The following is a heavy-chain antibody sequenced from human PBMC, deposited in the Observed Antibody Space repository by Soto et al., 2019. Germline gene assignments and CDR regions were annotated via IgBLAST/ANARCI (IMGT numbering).Heavy chain of an antibody. V-gene: IGHV4-38-2*01. CDR3: ARVRGYSYGHLDY. D-gene: IGHD5-18*01. CDR1: GYSISSGYY. Sequence: SETLSLTCAVSGYSISSGYYWGWIRQPPGKGLEWLGSIYHSGSTYYNPSLKSRVTISVDTSKNQFSLKLSSVTAADTAVYYCARVRGYSYGHLDYWGQGTLVTVSS. CDR2: IYHSGST. J-gene: IGHJ4*02.